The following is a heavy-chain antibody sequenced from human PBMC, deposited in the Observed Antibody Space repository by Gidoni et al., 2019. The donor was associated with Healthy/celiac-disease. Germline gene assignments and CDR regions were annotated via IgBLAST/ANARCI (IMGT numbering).Heavy chain of an antibody. V-gene: IGHV4-39*01. Sequence: QLQLQESGPGLVKPSETLSLTCPVSGGSISSSSYYWGWIRQPPGKGLEWIGSIYYSGSTYYNPSLKSRVTISVDTSKNQFSLKLSSVTAADTAVYYCARQRVGGIAAAGVDYWGQGTLVTVSS. CDR1: GGSISSSSYY. CDR2: IYYSGST. D-gene: IGHD6-13*01. CDR3: ARQRVGGIAAAGVDY. J-gene: IGHJ4*02.